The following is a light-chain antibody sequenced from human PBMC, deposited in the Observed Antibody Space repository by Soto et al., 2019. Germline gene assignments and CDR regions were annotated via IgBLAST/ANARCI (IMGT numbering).Light chain of an antibody. CDR3: QQYNSYST. J-gene: IGKJ1*01. V-gene: IGKV1-5*03. CDR2: KAS. CDR1: QSISSW. Sequence: DIQMTQSPSTLSASVGDRVTITCRASQSISSWLAWYQQKPGKAPKLLIYKASSLESGVPSRFSGSGSGTEFTLTISGLQPDDFATYYCQQYNSYSTFGQGTKVE.